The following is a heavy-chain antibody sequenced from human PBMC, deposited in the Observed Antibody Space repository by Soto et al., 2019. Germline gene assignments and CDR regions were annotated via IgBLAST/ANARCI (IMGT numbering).Heavy chain of an antibody. J-gene: IGHJ3*02. CDR3: ARDLKGRVRSSGDDDAFDI. CDR1: GFTFSSYS. V-gene: IGHV3-48*02. Sequence: GGSLRLFCAASGFTFSSYSMNWVRQAPGKGLEWVSYISSSSSTIYYADSVKGRFTISRDNAKNSLYLQMNSLRDEDTAVYYCARDLKGRVRSSGDDDAFDIWGQGTMVTVSS. D-gene: IGHD6-19*01. CDR2: ISSSSSTI.